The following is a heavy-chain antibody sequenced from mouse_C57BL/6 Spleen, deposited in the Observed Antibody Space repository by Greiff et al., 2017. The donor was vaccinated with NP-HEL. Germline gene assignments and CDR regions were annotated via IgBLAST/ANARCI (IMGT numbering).Heavy chain of an antibody. CDR2: IDPSDSYT. D-gene: IGHD1-1*01. CDR3: ASSYYYGSSYRHFDV. J-gene: IGHJ1*03. V-gene: IGHV1-69*01. CDR1: GYTFTSYW. Sequence: QVQLQQPGAELVMPGASVKLSCKASGYTFTSYWMHWVKQRPGQGLEWIGEIDPSDSYTNYNQKFKGKSTLTVDKSSSTAYMQLSSLTSEDSAVYYCASSYYYGSSYRHFDVWGTGTTVTVSS.